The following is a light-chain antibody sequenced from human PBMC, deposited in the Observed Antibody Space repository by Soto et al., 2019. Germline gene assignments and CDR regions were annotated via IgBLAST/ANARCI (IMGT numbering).Light chain of an antibody. CDR2: STN. V-gene: IGLV8-61*01. CDR1: SGSVSTSYY. Sequence: QTVVTQEPSLSVSPGGTVTLTCGLSSGSVSTSYYPSWYQQTPGQAPRTLIYSTNTRSSGVPDRFSGSILGNKAALTITGAQADDESDYYCALYLGSGISVFGTGTKLTVL. J-gene: IGLJ1*01. CDR3: ALYLGSGISV.